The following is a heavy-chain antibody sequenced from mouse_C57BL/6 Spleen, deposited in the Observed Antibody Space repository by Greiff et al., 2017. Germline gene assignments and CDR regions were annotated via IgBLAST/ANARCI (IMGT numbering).Heavy chain of an antibody. V-gene: IGHV1-64*01. CDR2: IHPNSGST. D-gene: IGHD2-13*01. J-gene: IGHJ2*01. CDR3: ARRLLRDYFDY. Sequence: VQLQQPGAELVKPGASVKLSCKASGYTFTSYWMHWVKQRPGQGLEWIGMIHPNSGSTNYNEKFKSKATLTVGKSSSTAYMQLSSLTSEDSAVYYCARRLLRDYFDYWGQGTTLTVSS. CDR1: GYTFTSYW.